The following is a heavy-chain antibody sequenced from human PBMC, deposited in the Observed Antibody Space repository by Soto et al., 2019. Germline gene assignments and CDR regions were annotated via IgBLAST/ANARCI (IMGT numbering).Heavy chain of an antibody. CDR3: ARRRQLVAALDY. CDR1: SGSISSSSYY. D-gene: IGHD2-15*01. V-gene: IGHV4-39*01. J-gene: IGHJ4*02. Sequence: SETLSLTCTVSSGSISSSSYYWDWIRQPPGKGLEWIGSIYYSGSTNYNPSLKSRVTISVDTSKNQFSLKVSSLTAADTAVYYCARRRQLVAALDYWGQGTLVTVS. CDR2: IYYSGST.